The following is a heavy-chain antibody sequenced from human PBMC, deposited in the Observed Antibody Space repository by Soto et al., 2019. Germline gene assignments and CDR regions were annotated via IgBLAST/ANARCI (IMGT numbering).Heavy chain of an antibody. J-gene: IGHJ4*02. CDR2: VNPSGGHT. CDR3: ARGGHVVVVTAALDY. Sequence: QVQLMQSGAEVKKPGASVKVSCKASGDTFSDYYIHWVRQAPGQGLEWMGTVNPSGGHTTYSQHFLGRVNXTXXXPXXTLHMELTSLTSEDTAVYYCARGGHVVVVTAALDYWGQGTLVTVAS. CDR1: GDTFSDYY. D-gene: IGHD2-21*02. V-gene: IGHV1-46*01.